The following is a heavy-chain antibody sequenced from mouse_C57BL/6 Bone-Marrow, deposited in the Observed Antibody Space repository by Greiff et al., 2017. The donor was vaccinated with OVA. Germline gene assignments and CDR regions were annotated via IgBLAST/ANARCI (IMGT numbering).Heavy chain of an antibody. Sequence: VQLQQSGAELVRPGASVKLSCTASGFNIKDDYMHWVKQRPEQGLEWIGWIDPENGDTESASKFQGKATITADTSSNTAYLQLSSLTSEDTAVYYCTTYDGSFAYWGQGTLVTVSA. CDR1: GFNIKDDY. CDR2: IDPENGDT. CDR3: TTYDGSFAY. D-gene: IGHD2-3*01. J-gene: IGHJ3*01. V-gene: IGHV14-4*01.